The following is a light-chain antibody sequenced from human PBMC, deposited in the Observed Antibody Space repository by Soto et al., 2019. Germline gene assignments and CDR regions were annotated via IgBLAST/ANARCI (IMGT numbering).Light chain of an antibody. Sequence: IAGTQCPATLSLSPWEIATLSGRASPSVANVVAWYQQKPGKAPRLLIYGASSRATGLPARFSGSRSGTDFPLTISRLEPEDFAVFYRPPHAGSPWTFGQGTKVDIK. CDR3: PPHAGSPWT. J-gene: IGKJ1*01. CDR1: PSVANV. V-gene: IGKV3-20*01. CDR2: GAS.